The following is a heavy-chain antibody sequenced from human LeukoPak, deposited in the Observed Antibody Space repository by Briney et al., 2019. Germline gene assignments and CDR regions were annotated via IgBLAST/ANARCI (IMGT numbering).Heavy chain of an antibody. CDR3: ARQRAAAGH. CDR2: ISYNGRNK. Sequence: GGSLRLSCAASGFSFSGYAIHWVRQAPGKGLEWVASISYNGRNKYYADSVKGRFTIDRDNSKNSLYLQMNSLRAEDTAVYYCARQRAAAGHWGQGTLVTVSS. V-gene: IGHV3-30*04. J-gene: IGHJ4*02. D-gene: IGHD6-13*01. CDR1: GFSFSGYA.